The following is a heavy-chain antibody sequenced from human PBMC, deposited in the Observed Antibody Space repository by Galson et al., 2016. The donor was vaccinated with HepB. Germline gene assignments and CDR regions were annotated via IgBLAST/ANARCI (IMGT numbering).Heavy chain of an antibody. Sequence: QSGAEVTKPGESLRTSCKGSGSSFTSYWIGWVRQMPGKGLEWMGIIYPGDSDTRYSPSFQGQVTISADKSISTAYLRWSSLKASDTAMYYCAGTTFSSSWGFDHWGQGTLVTVSS. CDR1: GSSFTSYW. D-gene: IGHD6-19*01. J-gene: IGHJ5*02. CDR3: AGTTFSSSWGFDH. CDR2: IYPGDSDT. V-gene: IGHV5-51*01.